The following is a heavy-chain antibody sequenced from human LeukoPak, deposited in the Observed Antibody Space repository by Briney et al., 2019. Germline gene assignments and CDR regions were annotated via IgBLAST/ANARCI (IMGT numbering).Heavy chain of an antibody. D-gene: IGHD3-10*01. CDR1: GYTFTGYY. CDR2: INPNSGGT. V-gene: IGHV1-2*02. J-gene: IGHJ4*02. Sequence: GASVKVSCKASGYTFTGYYMHWVRQAPGQGLEWMGWINPNSGGTNYAQKFQGRVTMTRDTSISTAYMELSRLRSDDTAVYYCARDYKLVRGVISNYWGQGTLVTVSS. CDR3: ARDYKLVRGVISNY.